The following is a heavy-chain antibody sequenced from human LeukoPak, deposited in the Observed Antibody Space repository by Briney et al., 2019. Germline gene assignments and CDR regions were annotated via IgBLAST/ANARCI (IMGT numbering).Heavy chain of an antibody. V-gene: IGHV4-39*01. J-gene: IGHJ4*02. D-gene: IGHD4-17*01. Sequence: SETLSLTCNVSGGSISSSSYFWGWIRQPPGKGLEWIGSIFYSGSTYYNPSLNSRVTISIDTSKNQFSLRLSSVTAADTAVYYCARQMNTVTADYWGQGTLVTVSS. CDR1: GGSISSSSYF. CDR3: ARQMNTVTADY. CDR2: IFYSGST.